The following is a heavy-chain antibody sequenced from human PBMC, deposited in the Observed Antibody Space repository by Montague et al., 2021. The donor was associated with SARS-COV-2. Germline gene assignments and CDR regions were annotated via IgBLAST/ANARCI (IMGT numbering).Heavy chain of an antibody. D-gene: IGHD2-15*01. CDR2: INHSGST. V-gene: IGHV4-34*01. CDR1: GGSFSGYY. Sequence: SETLSLTCAVYGGSFSGYYWSWIRQPPGKGLEWIGEINHSGSTNYNPTLKSRVTISVDTSKNQFSLKLSSVTAADTAVYYCARGSGYSGGSCYSEWDPYYYYGMDVWGQGTTVTVSS. J-gene: IGHJ6*02. CDR3: ARGSGYSGGSCYSEWDPYYYYGMDV.